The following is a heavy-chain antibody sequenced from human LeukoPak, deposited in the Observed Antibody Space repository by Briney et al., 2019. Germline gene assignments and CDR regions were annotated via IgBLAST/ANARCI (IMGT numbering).Heavy chain of an antibody. CDR2: INHSGST. CDR3: ARRPRGVIIKSWFDS. J-gene: IGHJ5*01. V-gene: IGHV4-34*01. D-gene: IGHD3-10*01. CDR1: GGSFSGYY. Sequence: SETLSLTCAVYGGSFSGYYWSWIRQPPGKGLEWIGEINHSGSTNYNPSLKSRVTVLLHTSKNHFSLNLSSVTAADTAVYYCARRPRGVIIKSWFDSWGQGTLVTVSS.